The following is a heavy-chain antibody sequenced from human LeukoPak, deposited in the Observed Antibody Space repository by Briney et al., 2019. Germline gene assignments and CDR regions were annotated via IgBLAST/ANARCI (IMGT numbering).Heavy chain of an antibody. CDR2: ISAYNGNT. V-gene: IGHV1-18*01. CDR3: ARRRDLDYYDRGDFDY. J-gene: IGHJ4*02. CDR1: GYTFTSYG. Sequence: ASVKVSCKASGYTFTSYGISWVRQAPGQGLEWMGWISAYNGNTDYAQKLQGRVTMTTDTSTSTAYMELRSLRSDDTAVYYCARRRDLDYYDRGDFDYWGQGTLVTVSS. D-gene: IGHD3-22*01.